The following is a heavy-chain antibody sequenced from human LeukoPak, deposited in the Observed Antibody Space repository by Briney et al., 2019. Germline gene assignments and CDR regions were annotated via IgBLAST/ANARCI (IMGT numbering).Heavy chain of an antibody. Sequence: KAGGSLRLSCAASGFMFRSYGIHWVRQAPGKGLEWVSSISSSSSYIYYADSVKGRFTISRDNAKNSLYLQMNSLRAEDTAVYYCASSVVYIRAFDYWGQGTLVTVSS. D-gene: IGHD3-10*02. V-gene: IGHV3-21*01. CDR2: ISSSSSYI. J-gene: IGHJ4*02. CDR3: ASSVVYIRAFDY. CDR1: GFMFRSYG.